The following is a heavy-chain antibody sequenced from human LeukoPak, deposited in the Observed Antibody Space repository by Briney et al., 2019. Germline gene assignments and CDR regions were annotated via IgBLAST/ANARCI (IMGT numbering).Heavy chain of an antibody. CDR2: IIPIFGTA. D-gene: IGHD5-18*01. CDR3: ARDQHTAMATPRGAFDI. CDR1: GGTFSSYA. Sequence: SVKVSCKASGGTFSSYAISWVRQAPGQGLEWMGGIIPIFGTANYAQKFQGRVTITADESTSTAYMELSSLRSEDTAVYYCARDQHTAMATPRGAFDIWGQGTMVTVSS. J-gene: IGHJ3*02. V-gene: IGHV1-69*01.